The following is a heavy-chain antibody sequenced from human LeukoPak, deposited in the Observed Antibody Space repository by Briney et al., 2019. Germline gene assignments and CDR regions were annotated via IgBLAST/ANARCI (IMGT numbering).Heavy chain of an antibody. CDR1: GFTFSNYA. J-gene: IGHJ4*02. CDR2: ISGSGGST. Sequence: QPGGSLRLSCASSGFTFSNYAMSWVRQAPGRGLEWVSAISGSGGSTYYADSVKGRFTISRDNSVNTLYLQMNSLRAEDTAVYYCARTAEMSTMDWGQGTLVTVSS. CDR3: ARTAEMSTMD. V-gene: IGHV3-23*01. D-gene: IGHD5-24*01.